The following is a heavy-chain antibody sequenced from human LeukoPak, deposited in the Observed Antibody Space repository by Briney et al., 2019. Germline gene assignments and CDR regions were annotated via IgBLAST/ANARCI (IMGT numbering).Heavy chain of an antibody. CDR1: GYTFTNYG. Sequence: GASVKVSCKASGYTFTNYGITWVRQAPGQGLEWMGWICAYSGNTNYAQNLQGRVTMTTDTSTSTAYVELRSLISDDTAVYYCARRGYSYYYYYMDVWGNGTTVTVSS. D-gene: IGHD1-26*01. J-gene: IGHJ6*03. CDR2: ICAYSGNT. V-gene: IGHV1-18*01. CDR3: ARRGYSYYYYYMDV.